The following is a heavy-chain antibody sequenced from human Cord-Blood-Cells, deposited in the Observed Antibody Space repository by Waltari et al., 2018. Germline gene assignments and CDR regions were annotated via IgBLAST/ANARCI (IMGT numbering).Heavy chain of an antibody. Sequence: EVQLVESGGGLVKPGGSLRISCAASGFTFSNAWMSWVRQAPGKGLEWVGRIKSKTDGGTTDYAAPVKGRFTISRDDSKNTLYLQMNSLKTEDTAVYYCTTAGRQQLVLLGWFDPWGQGTLVTVSS. CDR1: GFTFSNAW. D-gene: IGHD6-13*01. CDR3: TTAGRQQLVLLGWFDP. V-gene: IGHV3-15*01. CDR2: IKSKTDGGTT. J-gene: IGHJ5*02.